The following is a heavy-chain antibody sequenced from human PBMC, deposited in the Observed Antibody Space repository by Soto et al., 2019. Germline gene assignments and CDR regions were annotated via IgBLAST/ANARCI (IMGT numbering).Heavy chain of an antibody. V-gene: IGHV4-39*01. Sequence: PLETLSLTCTVSGGSISSSSYYWGWIRQPPGKGLEWIGSIYYSGSTYYNPSLKSRVTISVDTSKNQFSLKLSSVTAADTAVYYCARLRLAGYYYYGMDVWGQGTTVTVSS. CDR3: ARLRLAGYYYYGMDV. D-gene: IGHD3-3*01. J-gene: IGHJ6*02. CDR2: IYYSGST. CDR1: GGSISSSSYY.